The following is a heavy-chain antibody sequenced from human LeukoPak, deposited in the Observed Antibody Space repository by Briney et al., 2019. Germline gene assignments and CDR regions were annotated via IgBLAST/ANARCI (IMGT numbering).Heavy chain of an antibody. J-gene: IGHJ5*02. V-gene: IGHV1-8*02. Sequence: ASVKVSCKAAGYTFTSYDINWVRQATGQGLEWMGWMNPNSGNTGYAQKFQGRVTMTRNTSISTAYMELSSLRSEDTAVYYCARGRDWRYNWFDPWGQGTLVTVSS. CDR2: MNPNSGNT. D-gene: IGHD3-3*01. CDR1: GYTFTSYD. CDR3: ARGRDWRYNWFDP.